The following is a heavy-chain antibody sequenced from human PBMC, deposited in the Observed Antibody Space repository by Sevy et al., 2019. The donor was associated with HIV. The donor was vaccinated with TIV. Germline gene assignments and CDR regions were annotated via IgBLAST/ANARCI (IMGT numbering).Heavy chain of an antibody. J-gene: IGHJ3*02. D-gene: IGHD2-21*02. CDR2: ISADNGNT. CDR1: GYIFSNYN. V-gene: IGHV1-18*04. CDR3: ARVSCGGDCYNACDI. Sequence: ASVKVSCNASGYIFSNYNINWVRQAPGQGLEWMGWISADNGNTDYAQKVQGRVTMTTDTSTNTAYMELRSLRSDDTAVYYCARVSCGGDCYNACDIWGQGTMVTVSS.